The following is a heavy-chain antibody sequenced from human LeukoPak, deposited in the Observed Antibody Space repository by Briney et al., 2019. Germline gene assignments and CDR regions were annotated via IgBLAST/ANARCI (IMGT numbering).Heavy chain of an antibody. CDR3: ARLLGTVTTYDY. Sequence: QPGGSLRLSCAASGYTFSSYWMSWVRQAPGKGLEWVASIRQGGSEEYYMDSVKGRFTNYRDNAKNSLYLQRNSLRAEDTAVYYCARLLGTVTTYDYWGQGTLVTVSS. J-gene: IGHJ4*02. CDR1: GYTFSSYW. V-gene: IGHV3-7*01. D-gene: IGHD1-7*01. CDR2: IRQGGSEE.